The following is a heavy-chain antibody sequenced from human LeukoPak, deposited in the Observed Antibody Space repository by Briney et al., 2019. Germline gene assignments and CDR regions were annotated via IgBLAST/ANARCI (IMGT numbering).Heavy chain of an antibody. D-gene: IGHD3-22*01. CDR2: ITGNALNT. V-gene: IGHV3-23*01. J-gene: IGHJ4*02. Sequence: GGSLRLSCAASGFTFSNYAMSWVRQAPGKGLEWVSSITGNALNTYQTDFIKGRFTISRDDSKNTLYLHLSSLRVEDTAVYYCAKLQDFYDNSGYSYFDNWGQGTLVTVSS. CDR1: GFTFSNYA. CDR3: AKLQDFYDNSGYSYFDN.